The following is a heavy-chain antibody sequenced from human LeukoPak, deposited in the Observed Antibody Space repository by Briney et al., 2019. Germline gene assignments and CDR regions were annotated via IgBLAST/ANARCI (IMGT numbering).Heavy chain of an antibody. CDR2: ISSSSSYI. CDR1: GFTFSSYS. V-gene: IGHV3-21*04. CDR3: AKDLRDGDYLTPFDY. Sequence: GGSLRLSCAASGFTFSSYSMNWVRQAPGKGLEWVSSISSSSSYIYYADSVKGRFTISRDNAKNSLYLQMNSLRAEDTAVYYCAKDLRDGDYLTPFDYWGQGTLVTVSS. D-gene: IGHD4-17*01. J-gene: IGHJ4*02.